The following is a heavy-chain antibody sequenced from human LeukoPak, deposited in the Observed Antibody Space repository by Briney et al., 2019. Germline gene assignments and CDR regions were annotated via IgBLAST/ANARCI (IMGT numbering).Heavy chain of an antibody. CDR3: GEEAEDTAIVTLN. J-gene: IGHJ4*02. D-gene: IGHD5-18*01. V-gene: IGHV3-30*02. Sequence: GGSLRLSCAASGFTFSSYGMHWVRQAPGKGLEWVAFIRYDGSNKYYADSVKGRFTISRDNSKNTLNLQMNSLRGEDTQLYICGEEAEDTAIVTLNWGQGTLVTVSS. CDR2: IRYDGSNK. CDR1: GFTFSSYG.